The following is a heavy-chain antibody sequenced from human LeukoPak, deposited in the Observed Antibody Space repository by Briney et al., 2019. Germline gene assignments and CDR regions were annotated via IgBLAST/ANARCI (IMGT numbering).Heavy chain of an antibody. J-gene: IGHJ4*02. CDR2: FDPEDGET. V-gene: IGHV1-24*01. CDR1: GYTLTELS. Sequence: GASVKVSCKVSGYTLTELSMHWVRQAPGKGLEWMGGFDPEDGETIYAQKFQGRVTMTEDTSTDAAYMELSSLRSEDTAVYYCATDLVTMVRGVILDGWGQGTLVTVSS. CDR3: ATDLVTMVRGVILDG. D-gene: IGHD3-10*01.